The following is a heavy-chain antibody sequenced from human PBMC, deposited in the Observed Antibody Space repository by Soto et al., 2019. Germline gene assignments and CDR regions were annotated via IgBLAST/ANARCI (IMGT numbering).Heavy chain of an antibody. D-gene: IGHD1-1*01. Sequence: VQLVESGGGLIQPGGSLRLSRAASGLSVSNNHMTWVRQAPGKGLEWVSLIHGGGSAYYADSVKGRFTISRDNSKNTLYLQMDSLRAEDTAIYYCAGRLTTAASLDYWGQGTLVTVSS. CDR2: IHGGGSA. J-gene: IGHJ4*02. CDR3: AGRLTTAASLDY. V-gene: IGHV3-53*01. CDR1: GLSVSNNH.